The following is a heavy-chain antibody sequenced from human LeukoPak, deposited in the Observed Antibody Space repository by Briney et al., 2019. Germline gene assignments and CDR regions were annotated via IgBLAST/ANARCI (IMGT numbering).Heavy chain of an antibody. CDR2: TSSSSSHI. Sequence: GGSLRLSCAASGFTFISYGMHWVRQAPGKGLEWVSSTSSSSSHIYYADSVKGRFTISRDNTKNSLYLQMNSLRAEDTAIYYCARASVGTLDYWGQGTLVTVSS. CDR1: GFTFISYG. CDR3: ARASVGTLDY. D-gene: IGHD6-13*01. J-gene: IGHJ4*02. V-gene: IGHV3-21*01.